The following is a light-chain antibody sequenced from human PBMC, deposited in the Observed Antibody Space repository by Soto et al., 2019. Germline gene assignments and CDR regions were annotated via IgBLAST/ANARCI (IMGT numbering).Light chain of an antibody. J-gene: IGLJ1*01. Sequence: QSVLTQPASVSGSPGQSITISCTGTSSDVGGYNYVSWYQQHPGKAPKLMIYEVSNRPSGVSNRFSGSKSGNTASLTISGLQAEDEADYYCQSYDTSLSAYVFATGTKVTVL. CDR1: SSDVGGYNY. V-gene: IGLV2-14*01. CDR3: QSYDTSLSAYV. CDR2: EVS.